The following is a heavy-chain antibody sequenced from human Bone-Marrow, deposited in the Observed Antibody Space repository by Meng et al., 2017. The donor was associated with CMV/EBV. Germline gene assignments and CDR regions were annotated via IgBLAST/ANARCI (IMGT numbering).Heavy chain of an antibody. CDR1: GFTFSSYA. Sequence: GESLKISCAASGFTFSSYAMSWVRQAPGKGLEWVSAISGSGGSTYYADSVKGRFTISRVNSKNTLYLQMNSLRAEDTAVYYCARDRVYSSGWSDYWGQGTLVTVSS. CDR3: ARDRVYSSGWSDY. V-gene: IGHV3-23*01. CDR2: ISGSGGST. D-gene: IGHD6-19*01. J-gene: IGHJ4*02.